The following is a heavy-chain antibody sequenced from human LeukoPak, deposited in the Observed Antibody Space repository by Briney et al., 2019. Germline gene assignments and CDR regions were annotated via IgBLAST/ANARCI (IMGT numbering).Heavy chain of an antibody. CDR3: TKDTLRSGYLSQFDY. V-gene: IGHV3-23*01. CDR1: GFTSSSNA. J-gene: IGHJ4*02. CDR2: ISGSGGNS. D-gene: IGHD5-18*01. Sequence: GGSLRLSCVASGFTSSSNAMNWVRQSPVKGLEWVSGISGSGGNSFYADSVKGRFSTSRDNAKNTLYLHMNNLRAEDTAIYYCTKDTLRSGYLSQFDYWGQGILVTVSS.